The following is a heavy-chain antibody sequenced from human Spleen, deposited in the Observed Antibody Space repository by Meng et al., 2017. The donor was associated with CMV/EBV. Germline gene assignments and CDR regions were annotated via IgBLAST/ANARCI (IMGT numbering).Heavy chain of an antibody. V-gene: IGHV4-39*07. Sequence: SQTLSLTCTVSGGSISSSSYYWGWVRQPPGKGLEWIGEISHSGSTNYNPSLKSRVTISVDKSKNQFSLKLSSVTAADTAVYYCARVVVGAPINWGQGTLVTVSS. CDR2: ISHSGST. D-gene: IGHD1-26*01. CDR3: ARVVVGAPIN. J-gene: IGHJ4*02. CDR1: GGSISSSSYY.